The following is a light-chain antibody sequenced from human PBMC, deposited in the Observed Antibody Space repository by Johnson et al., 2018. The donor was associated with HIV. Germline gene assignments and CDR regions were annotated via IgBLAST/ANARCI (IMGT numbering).Light chain of an antibody. CDR1: SSNIGNNY. Sequence: SVLTQPPSVSAAPGQKVTISCSGSSSNIGNNYVSWYQHLPGTAPKLLIYDNNKRPSGIPDRFSGSKSGTSATLGITGLQTGDEADYYCGTWDSSLRVGFFGTGTKVTVL. J-gene: IGLJ1*01. V-gene: IGLV1-51*01. CDR2: DNN. CDR3: GTWDSSLRVGF.